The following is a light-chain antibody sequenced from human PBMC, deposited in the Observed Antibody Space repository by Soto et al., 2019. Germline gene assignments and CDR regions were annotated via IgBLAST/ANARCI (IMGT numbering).Light chain of an antibody. CDR3: QEYSGYSRA. Sequence: DILLTQSPSTVSASVGDRVTITCRASQSINKWLAWYQQKPGQAPKLLIYTASTLKSGVPSRFTGGGSGTEFTLTISSLQAADLATYYCQEYSGYSRAFGQGTRVEVK. CDR2: TAS. J-gene: IGKJ1*01. V-gene: IGKV1-5*03. CDR1: QSINKW.